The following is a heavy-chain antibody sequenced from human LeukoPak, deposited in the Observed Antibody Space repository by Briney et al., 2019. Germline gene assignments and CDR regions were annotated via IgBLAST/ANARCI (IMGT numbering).Heavy chain of an antibody. Sequence: PGGSLRLSCAASDFTFRTYPMSWLRQAPGKGLEWVSAISVTGTTYYAGSVKGRFTISRDNSKNTLYLQMNSLRAEDTAAYYCAKGGPYCSGGSCYYMDVWGKGTTVTVSS. CDR3: AKGGPYCSGGSCYYMDV. CDR2: ISVTGTT. D-gene: IGHD2-15*01. V-gene: IGHV3-23*01. J-gene: IGHJ6*03. CDR1: DFTFRTYP.